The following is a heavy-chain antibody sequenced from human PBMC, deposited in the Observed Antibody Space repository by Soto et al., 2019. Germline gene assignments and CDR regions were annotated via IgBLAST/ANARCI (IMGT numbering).Heavy chain of an antibody. J-gene: IGHJ4*02. CDR1: GGSFSGYY. Sequence: SETLSLTCAVYGGSFSGYYWSWIRQPPGKGLEWIGEINHSGSTNYNPSLKSRVTISVDTSKNQFSLKLSSVTAADTAVYYCARGVEVGHCSGGSCYYIDYSGQGTLVTVST. CDR2: INHSGST. D-gene: IGHD2-15*01. V-gene: IGHV4-34*01. CDR3: ARGVEVGHCSGGSCYYIDY.